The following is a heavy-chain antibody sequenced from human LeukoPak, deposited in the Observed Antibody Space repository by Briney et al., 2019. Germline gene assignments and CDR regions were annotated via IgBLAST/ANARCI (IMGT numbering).Heavy chain of an antibody. D-gene: IGHD3-16*02. CDR1: GGIFSSYA. J-gene: IGHJ4*02. CDR2: ISPIFGTA. V-gene: IGHV1-69*13. CDR3: ALTLDYDYVWGSYRRFDY. Sequence: SVKVSCKASGGIFSSYAISWVRQAPGQGLEWMGGISPIFGTANYAQKFHGRVTITADESTSTAYMELSSLRSEDTAVYYCALTLDYDYVWGSYRRFDYWGQGTLVTVSS.